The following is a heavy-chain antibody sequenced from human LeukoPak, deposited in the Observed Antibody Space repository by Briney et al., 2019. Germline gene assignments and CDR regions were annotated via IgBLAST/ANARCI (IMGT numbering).Heavy chain of an antibody. D-gene: IGHD4-17*01. CDR3: ARGLDGDYYYGMDV. CDR1: GYTFSSGYA. Sequence: GSLRLSCAASGYTFSSGYAMSWVRQAPGKGLEWVSTISGSGGSTYYANSVKGRFTISRDNSKNTLYLQMGSLRAEDMAVYYCARGLDGDYYYGMDVWGQGTTVTVSS. J-gene: IGHJ6*02. CDR2: ISGSGGST. V-gene: IGHV3-23*01.